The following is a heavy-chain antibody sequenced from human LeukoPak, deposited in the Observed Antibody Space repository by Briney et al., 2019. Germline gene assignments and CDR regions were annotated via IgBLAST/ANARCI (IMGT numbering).Heavy chain of an antibody. D-gene: IGHD1-26*01. CDR2: IYYSGST. J-gene: IGHJ4*02. V-gene: IGHV4-39*01. CDR3: ARLFHPALSGNYPFDY. CDR1: GGSISSSSYY. Sequence: SETLSLTCTVSGGSISSSSYYWGWIRQPPGKGLEWIGSIYYSGSTYYNPSLKSRVTISVDTSKNQFSLKLSSVTAADTAVYYCARLFHPALSGNYPFDYWGQGTLVTVSS.